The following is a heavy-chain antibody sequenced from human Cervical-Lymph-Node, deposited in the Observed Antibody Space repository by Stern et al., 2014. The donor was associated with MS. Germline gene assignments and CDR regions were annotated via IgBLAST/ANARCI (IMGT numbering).Heavy chain of an antibody. CDR1: GYRFTDYA. V-gene: IGHV1-3*01. CDR2: ISPANGNT. J-gene: IGHJ6*02. Sequence: QVQLVQSGAEVKKPGASVRLSCKASGYRFTDYAMNWVRQAPGQGLEWVGWISPANGNTKYSQKFQGRFSLTSDTSATTVYLDLSTLRSEDTAVYYCVRGWTMRVYAMDVWGQGTTVIVS. D-gene: IGHD3/OR15-3a*01. CDR3: VRGWTMRVYAMDV.